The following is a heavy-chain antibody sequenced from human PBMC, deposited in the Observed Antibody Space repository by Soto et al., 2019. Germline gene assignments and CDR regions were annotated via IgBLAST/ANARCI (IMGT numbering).Heavy chain of an antibody. CDR2: ISGSGGST. CDR1: GFTFSSYA. J-gene: IGHJ4*02. D-gene: IGHD3-9*01. CDR3: AKAWDYDILTGYCFFDY. V-gene: IGHV3-23*01. Sequence: GSLRLSCAASGFTFSSYAMSWVRQAPGKGLEWVSAISGSGGSTYYADSVKGRFTISRDNSKNTLYLQMNSLRAEDTAVYYCAKAWDYDILTGYCFFDYWGQGTLVTVSS.